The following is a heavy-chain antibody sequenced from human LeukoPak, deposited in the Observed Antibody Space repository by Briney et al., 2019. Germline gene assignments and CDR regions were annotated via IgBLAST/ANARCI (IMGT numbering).Heavy chain of an antibody. J-gene: IGHJ5*02. V-gene: IGHV1-46*01. CDR3: AVAEGMITFGGVVT. CDR1: GYTFTSYY. CDR2: INPSGGST. Sequence: ASVKVSCKASGYTFTSYYMHWVRQAPGQVLEWRGIINPSGGSTSYAQKFQGRVTMTRDTSTSTVYMELSSLRSEDTAVYYCAVAEGMITFGGVVTWGQGTLVTVSS. D-gene: IGHD3-16*01.